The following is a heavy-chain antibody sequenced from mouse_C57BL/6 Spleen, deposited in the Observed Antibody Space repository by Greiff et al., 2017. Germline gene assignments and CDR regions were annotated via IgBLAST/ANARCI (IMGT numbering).Heavy chain of an antibody. D-gene: IGHD2-4*01. V-gene: IGHV1-52*01. J-gene: IGHJ2*01. CDR3: ARGDDYDDFDY. CDR1: GYTFTSYW. CDR2: IDPSDSET. Sequence: QVQLQQPGAELVRPGSSVKLSCKASGYTFTSYWMHWVKQSPLQGLEWICNIDPSDSETHYNQKFKDKATLTVDQSSSTAYMQLSSLTSEDSAVYYCARGDDYDDFDYGGQGTTLTVSS.